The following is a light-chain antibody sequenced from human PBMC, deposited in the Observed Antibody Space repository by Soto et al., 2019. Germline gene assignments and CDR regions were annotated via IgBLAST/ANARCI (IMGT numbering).Light chain of an antibody. CDR1: QSISIY. CDR3: QQSYNIPRAT. J-gene: IGKJ1*01. CDR2: AAS. Sequence: DIQMTQSPSSLSASVGDRVTITCRASQSISIYLNWYQQKPGKAPKVLIYAASSLQSGVPPRFSGSGSGTDFTLTISSLQPEDFATYFCQQSYNIPRATFGQGTKVGIK. V-gene: IGKV1-39*01.